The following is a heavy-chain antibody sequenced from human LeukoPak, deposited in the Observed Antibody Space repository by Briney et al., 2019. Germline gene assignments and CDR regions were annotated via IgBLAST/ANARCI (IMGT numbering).Heavy chain of an antibody. J-gene: IGHJ4*02. Sequence: ASVKVSCKASGYTFTSYGISWVRQAPGQGLEWMGWISAYNGNTNYAQKLQGRVTMTTDTSTSTAYMELRSLRSDDTAVYYCARVAPNYDFWSGYQPYYFDYWGQGTLVTVSS. CDR3: ARVAPNYDFWSGYQPYYFDY. D-gene: IGHD3-3*01. V-gene: IGHV1-18*01. CDR1: GYTFTSYG. CDR2: ISAYNGNT.